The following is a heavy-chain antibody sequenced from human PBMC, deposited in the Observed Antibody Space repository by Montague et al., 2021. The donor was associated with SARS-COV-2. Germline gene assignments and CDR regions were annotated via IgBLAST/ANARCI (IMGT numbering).Heavy chain of an antibody. D-gene: IGHD2-2*01. CDR1: GGSIISNSYY. J-gene: IGHJ3*02. V-gene: IGHV4-39*07. CDR2: IYHSGST. CDR3: ARGGFYDCAATSCTTTDAFDI. Sequence: ETLSLTCTVSGGSIISNSYYWSWIRQPPGKGLEWLGNIYHSGSTYFNPSLKSRLTMSVDTSKQHFSLNLTSVTAADTAVYYCARGGFYDCAATSCTTTDAFDIWGQGTMVTVSS.